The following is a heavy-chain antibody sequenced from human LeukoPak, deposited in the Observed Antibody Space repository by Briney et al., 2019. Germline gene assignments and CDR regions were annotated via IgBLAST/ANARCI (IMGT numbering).Heavy chain of an antibody. CDR3: ARQPTYGPGRGWFDP. V-gene: IGHV4-39*07. D-gene: IGHD3-10*01. Sequence: SSETLSLTCTVSGGSISSSSYYWGWIRQPPGKGLEWIGSIYYSGSTYYNPSLKSRVTISVDTSKNQFSLKLSSVTAADTAVYYCARQPTYGPGRGWFDPWGQGTLVTVSS. J-gene: IGHJ5*02. CDR2: IYYSGST. CDR1: GGSISSSSYY.